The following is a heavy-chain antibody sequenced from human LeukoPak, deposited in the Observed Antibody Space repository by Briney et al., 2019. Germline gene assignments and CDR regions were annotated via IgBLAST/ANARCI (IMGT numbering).Heavy chain of an antibody. CDR2: ISGTDSRT. V-gene: IGHV3-23*01. J-gene: IGHJ4*02. CDR3: AKIAETSGTYGQGFDY. CDR1: GFTFSSYA. D-gene: IGHD1-26*01. Sequence: GGSLRLSCGASGFTFSSYAMNWVRQAPGKGLEWVSSISGTDSRTHYADSVKGRFTISRDNSKNTLYLQMNSLRVEDTAVYYCAKIAETSGTYGQGFDYWGQGTLVTVSS.